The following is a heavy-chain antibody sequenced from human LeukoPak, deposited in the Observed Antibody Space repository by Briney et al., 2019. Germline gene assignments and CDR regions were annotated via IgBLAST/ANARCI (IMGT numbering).Heavy chain of an antibody. CDR2: ISYDGSNK. D-gene: IGHD3-9*01. J-gene: IGHJ5*02. CDR1: GFTFSSYG. CDR3: AKEKEGYDILTGYFDP. V-gene: IGHV3-30*18. Sequence: PGGSLRLSCAASGFTFSSYGMHWVRQAPGKGLEWVAVISYDGSNKYYADSVKGRFTISRDNSKNTLYLQMNSLRAEDTAVYYRAKEKEGYDILTGYFDPWGQGTLVTVSS.